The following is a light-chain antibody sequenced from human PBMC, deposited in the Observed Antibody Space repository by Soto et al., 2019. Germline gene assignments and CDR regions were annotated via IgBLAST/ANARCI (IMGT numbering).Light chain of an antibody. Sequence: QSALTQPASVSGSPGQSITISCTGTSSDFGGYNYVSWYQQHPGKAPKLMIYDVSNRPSGVSNRFSGSKSANTASLTISGLQAEDEADYYCCSYTTTSTYVFGTGTKLTVL. CDR1: SSDFGGYNY. CDR2: DVS. J-gene: IGLJ1*01. V-gene: IGLV2-14*01. CDR3: CSYTTTSTYV.